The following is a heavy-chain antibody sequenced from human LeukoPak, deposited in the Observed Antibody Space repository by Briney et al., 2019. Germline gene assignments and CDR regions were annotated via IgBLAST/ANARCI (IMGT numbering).Heavy chain of an antibody. V-gene: IGHV4-34*01. CDR1: GGSFSGYY. D-gene: IGHD5-18*01. Sequence: SETLSLTCAVYGGSFSGYYWSWIRQPPGKGLEWVGEINHSGSTNYNPSLKSRVTMSVDTSKNQFSLKLSSVTAADTAVYYCARLIGYSYGQGVTDYWGQGTLVTVSS. J-gene: IGHJ4*02. CDR2: INHSGST. CDR3: ARLIGYSYGQGVTDY.